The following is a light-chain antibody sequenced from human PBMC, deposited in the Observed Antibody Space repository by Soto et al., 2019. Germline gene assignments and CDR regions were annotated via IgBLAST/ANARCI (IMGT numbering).Light chain of an antibody. Sequence: EIVMTQSPATLSVSPGERATLSCRASQSVSSNLAWYQQKPGQAPRLLIYGASTRSTCIPARFSGSGSGTEFTLSISSLRSEDLAVYYCQQYNNWPPITFGQGTRLEIK. CDR2: GAS. V-gene: IGKV3-15*01. J-gene: IGKJ5*01. CDR3: QQYNNWPPIT. CDR1: QSVSSN.